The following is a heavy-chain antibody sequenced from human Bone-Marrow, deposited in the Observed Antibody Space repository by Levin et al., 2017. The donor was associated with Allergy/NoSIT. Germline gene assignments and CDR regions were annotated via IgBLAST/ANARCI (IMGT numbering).Heavy chain of an antibody. V-gene: IGHV3-9*01. D-gene: IGHD1-7*01. J-gene: IGHJ4*02. CDR1: GLTFEDDA. Sequence: GGSLRLSCAASGLTFEDDALHWVRQAPGKGLEWVSGISWNSESIGYADSVKGRFNTSRDNAKNSLFLQMNSLRIEDTALYYCTKDNHPDWNYPPGYSDFWGQGILVTVSS. CDR2: ISWNSESI. CDR3: TKDNHPDWNYPPGYSDF.